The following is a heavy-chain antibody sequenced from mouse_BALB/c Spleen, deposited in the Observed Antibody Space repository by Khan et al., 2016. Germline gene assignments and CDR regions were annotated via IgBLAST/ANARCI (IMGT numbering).Heavy chain of an antibody. J-gene: IGHJ4*01. Sequence: QVQLKESGPDLVAPSQSLSITCTVSGFSLTSYGLHWVRQPPGKGLEWLVVIWSDGCTTYNSALKSRLSISQDTSKSQDFLKMNSLQTDDTAMYCYGRHGGAALDYWGQGTSVTVSA. CDR1: GFSLTSYG. CDR2: IWSDGCT. V-gene: IGHV2-6-2*01. D-gene: IGHD3-3*01. CDR3: GRHGGAALDY.